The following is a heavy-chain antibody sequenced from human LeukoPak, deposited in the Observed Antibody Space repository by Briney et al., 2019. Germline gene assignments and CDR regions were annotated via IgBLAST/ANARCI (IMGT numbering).Heavy chain of an antibody. CDR2: ISAHNGNT. CDR1: PYTPTTYG. CDR3: ARDGRGVWGSYRRVLFDD. V-gene: IGHV1-18*01. J-gene: IGHJ4*02. Sequence: ASLRGSSTASPYTPTTYGISWVRHTPGQGRVCMGWISAHNGNTNYAQKLQGRVSMTTNTSTSTAYMELRSRRSDDAAVYDCARDGRGVWGSYRRVLFDDWGQGTLVTVSS. D-gene: IGHD3-16*02.